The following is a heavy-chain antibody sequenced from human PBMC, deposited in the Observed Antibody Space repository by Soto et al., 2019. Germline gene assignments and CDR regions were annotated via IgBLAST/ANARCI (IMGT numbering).Heavy chain of an antibody. V-gene: IGHV1-2*04. CDR1: GYTFTGYY. J-gene: IGHJ6*02. CDR2: INPNSGGT. D-gene: IGHD6-13*01. CDR3: ARDASSHSSSWEDYYYYYGMDV. Sequence: ASVKVSCKXSGYTFTGYYMHWVRQAPGQGLEWMGWINPNSGGTNYAQKFQGWVTMTRDTSISTAYMELSRLRSDDTAVYYCARDASSHSSSWEDYYYYYGMDVWGQGTTVTVSS.